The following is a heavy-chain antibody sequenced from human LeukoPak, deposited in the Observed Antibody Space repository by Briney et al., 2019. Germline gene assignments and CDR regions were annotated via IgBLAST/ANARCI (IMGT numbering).Heavy chain of an antibody. CDR1: GFSLSNARMG. Sequence: SGPVLVKPTETLTLTCTVSGFSLSNARMGVSWIRQPPGKALEWLAHIFSNDEKSCSTSLKSRLTISKDTSKSQVVLTMTNMDPVDTATYYCARGRGATIDYWGQGTLVTVSS. CDR3: ARGRGATIDY. D-gene: IGHD1-26*01. CDR2: IFSNDEK. V-gene: IGHV2-26*01. J-gene: IGHJ4*02.